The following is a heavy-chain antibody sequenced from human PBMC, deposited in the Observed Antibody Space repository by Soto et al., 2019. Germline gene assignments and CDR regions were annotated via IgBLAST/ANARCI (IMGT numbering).Heavy chain of an antibody. Sequence: WASVKVSCKASGGTFSSYAISWVRQAPGQGLEWMGGIIPIFGTANYAQKFQGRVTITADKSTSTAYMELSSLRSEDTAVYYCAGSGSYGEGHAFDIWGQGTMVTVSS. CDR2: IIPIFGTA. CDR1: GGTFSSYA. D-gene: IGHD1-26*01. CDR3: AGSGSYGEGHAFDI. J-gene: IGHJ3*02. V-gene: IGHV1-69*06.